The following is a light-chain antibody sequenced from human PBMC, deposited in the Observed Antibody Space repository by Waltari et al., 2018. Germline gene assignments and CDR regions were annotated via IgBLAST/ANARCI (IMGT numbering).Light chain of an antibody. CDR2: SAS. CDR3: QQYAYSPLT. Sequence: IVLTQSPGTLSLSPGDRATHSCRASQSVTSSYFAWYQQKPGQAPRLLIYSASSRATGIPNRFSGSGSGTDFTLTISGLEPEDFAVYYCQQYAYSPLTFGGGTKVEIK. J-gene: IGKJ4*01. CDR1: QSVTSSY. V-gene: IGKV3-20*01.